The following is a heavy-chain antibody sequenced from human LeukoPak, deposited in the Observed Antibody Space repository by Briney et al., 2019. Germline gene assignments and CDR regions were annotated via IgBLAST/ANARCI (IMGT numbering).Heavy chain of an antibody. CDR3: ARQRSLYYGSGFQSYFQH. CDR2: IYYSGST. V-gene: IGHV4-39*01. Sequence: SETLSLTCTVSGGSISSRSYYWGWIRQPPGKGLEWIGSIYYSGSTYYSPSLKSRVTISVDTSKNQFSLKLSSVTAADTAVYYCARQRSLYYGSGFQSYFQHWGQGTLVTVSS. CDR1: GGSISSRSYY. D-gene: IGHD3-10*01. J-gene: IGHJ1*01.